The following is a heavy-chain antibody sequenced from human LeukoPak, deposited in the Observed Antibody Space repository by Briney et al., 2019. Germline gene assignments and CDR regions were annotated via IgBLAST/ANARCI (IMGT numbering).Heavy chain of an antibody. CDR1: GGSISSYY. Sequence: PSETLSLTCTVSGGSISSYYWSWIRQPPGKGLEWIGYIYYSGSTNYNPSLKSRATISVDTSKNQFSRKLSSVTAADTAVYYCAGTDYVGIFDYWGQGNLGTVSS. CDR2: IYYSGST. J-gene: IGHJ4*02. CDR3: AGTDYVGIFDY. D-gene: IGHD4-17*01. V-gene: IGHV4-59*01.